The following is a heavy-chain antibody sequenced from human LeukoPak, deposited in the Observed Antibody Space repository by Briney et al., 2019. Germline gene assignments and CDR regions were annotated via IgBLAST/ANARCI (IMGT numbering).Heavy chain of an antibody. CDR3: ARDSDYYYMDV. Sequence: GGSLRLSCAASGFTFSNYGMYWVRQAPGKGLEWVSRINSDGSSTSYADSVKGRFTISRDNAKNTLYLQMNSLRAEDTAVYYCARDSDYYYMDVWGKGTTVTISS. V-gene: IGHV3-74*01. CDR1: GFTFSNYG. J-gene: IGHJ6*03. CDR2: INSDGSST. D-gene: IGHD3-10*01.